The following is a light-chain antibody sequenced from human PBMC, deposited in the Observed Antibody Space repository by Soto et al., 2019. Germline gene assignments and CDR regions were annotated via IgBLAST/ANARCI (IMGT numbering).Light chain of an antibody. CDR3: AAWDDSLNGYV. CDR1: SSNIGSNT. J-gene: IGLJ1*01. V-gene: IGLV1-44*01. CDR2: SNN. Sequence: VLTQPPSASATPGQRVTISCSGSSSNIGSNTVNWYQQLPGTAPKLLIYSNNQRPSGVPDRFSGSKSGTSASLAISGLQPEAEADYYCAAWDDSLNGYVFGTGTKVTVL.